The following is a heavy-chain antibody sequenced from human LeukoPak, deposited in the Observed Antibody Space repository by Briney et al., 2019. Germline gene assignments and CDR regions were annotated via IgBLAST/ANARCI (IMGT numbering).Heavy chain of an antibody. CDR3: ATVHRQQLVPYAFDI. V-gene: IGHV3-23*01. Sequence: GGSLRLSCAASGFTFSSYAMSWVRQAPGKGLEWVSAISGSGGSTYYADSVKGRFTISRDNSKNTLYLQMNSLRAEDTAVYYRATVHRQQLVPYAFDIWGQGTMVTVSS. J-gene: IGHJ3*02. D-gene: IGHD6-13*01. CDR1: GFTFSSYA. CDR2: ISGSGGST.